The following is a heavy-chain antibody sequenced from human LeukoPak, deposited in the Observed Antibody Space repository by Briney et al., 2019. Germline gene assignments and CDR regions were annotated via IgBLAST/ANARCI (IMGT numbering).Heavy chain of an antibody. V-gene: IGHV3-23*01. CDR1: GFTFSSYA. D-gene: IGHD2-21*01. CDR2: FSGSGGST. CDR3: ANHPIVVVISGYFQH. J-gene: IGHJ1*01. Sequence: GGSLTLPCPASGFTFSSYAMSWVRKAQGKGLGWVSAFSGSGGSTYYADSVKGRFTISRDNSKNPLYLQMNSLRAEDTAVYYCANHPIVVVISGYFQHWGQGTLVTVSS.